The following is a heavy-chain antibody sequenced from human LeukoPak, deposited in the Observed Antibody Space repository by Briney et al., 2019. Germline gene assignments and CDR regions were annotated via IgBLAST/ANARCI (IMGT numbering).Heavy chain of an antibody. CDR2: IYSDNT. J-gene: IGHJ4*02. CDR3: ARRVGAYSHPYDY. Sequence: GGSLRLSCAASGFTFSNYGMSWVRQAPGKGLEWVSFIYSDNTHYSDSVKGRFTISRDNSKNTLYLQINSLRAEDTAVYYCARRVGAYSHPYDYWGQGTLVTVSS. CDR1: GFTFSNYG. V-gene: IGHV3-53*01. D-gene: IGHD4/OR15-4a*01.